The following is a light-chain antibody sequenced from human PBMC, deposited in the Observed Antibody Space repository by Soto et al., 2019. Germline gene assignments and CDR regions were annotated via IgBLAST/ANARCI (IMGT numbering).Light chain of an antibody. CDR2: DAS. V-gene: IGKV3D-20*01. Sequence: EIVLTQSPATLSLSPGEKATLSCGASQSVTSTYLAWYQQKPGLAPRLLIYDASSMASGIPDRFSGSGSGTDFTLTINRLDTENFAVYYCQQYGILPLTFGGVTKVEIK. CDR3: QQYGILPLT. CDR1: QSVTSTY. J-gene: IGKJ4*01.